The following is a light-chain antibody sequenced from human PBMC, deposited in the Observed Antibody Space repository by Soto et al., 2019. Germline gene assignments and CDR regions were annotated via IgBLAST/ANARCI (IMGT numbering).Light chain of an antibody. CDR3: SSYAGSNIV. Sequence: QSVLTQPPSASGSPGQSVTISCTGTRSDVGDYNYVSWYQQYPGKAPKFMIYEVSKRPSGVPDRFSGSKSGNTASLTVSWLQAEDEADYYCSSYAGSNIVFGTGTKVTVL. V-gene: IGLV2-8*01. CDR1: RSDVGDYNY. J-gene: IGLJ1*01. CDR2: EVS.